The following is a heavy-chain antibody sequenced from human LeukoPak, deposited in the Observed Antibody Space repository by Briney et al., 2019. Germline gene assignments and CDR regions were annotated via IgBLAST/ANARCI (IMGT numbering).Heavy chain of an antibody. CDR1: GYTFTSYD. D-gene: IGHD3-16*01. V-gene: IGHV1-8*03. CDR3: ARAPTWTGYYYYMDV. CDR2: MNPNSGNT. J-gene: IGHJ6*03. Sequence: ASVKVSCKASGYTFTSYDINWVRQATGQGLEWMGWMNPNSGNTGYAQKFQGRVTITRNTSISTAYMELSSLRSEDTAVYYCARAPTWTGYYYYMDVWGKGTTVTVSS.